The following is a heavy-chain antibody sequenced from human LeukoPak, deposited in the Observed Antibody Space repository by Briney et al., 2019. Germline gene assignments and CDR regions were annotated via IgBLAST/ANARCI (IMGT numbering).Heavy chain of an antibody. CDR3: ARGHRRIEAPYDY. V-gene: IGHV4-39*07. D-gene: IGHD6-6*01. J-gene: IGHJ4*02. CDR1: GESIRSSAYY. CDR2: MYYGESI. Sequence: PSETLSLPCNVSGESIRSSAYYWGWIRQPPGKGLGWIGSMYYGESIYYTPSLRSRVTVSVDTSENQFSLKMGSVTAADTAVYYCARGHRRIEAPYDYWGQGTLVTVSS.